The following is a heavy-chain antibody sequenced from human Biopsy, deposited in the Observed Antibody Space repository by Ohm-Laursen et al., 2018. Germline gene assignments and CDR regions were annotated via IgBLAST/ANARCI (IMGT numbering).Heavy chain of an antibody. CDR1: TGTFDSYG. CDR3: AREAIGYQLPCDD. D-gene: IGHD2-15*01. V-gene: IGHV1-69*04. Sequence: SVKVSCKPSTGTFDSYGVTWVRQAPGQGLEWMGRIIPILRTTTYAPKFQGRVTFTADKTSSTAYLELSSLTSEDTAMFYCAREAIGYQLPCDDWGQGTLVTVSS. J-gene: IGHJ4*02. CDR2: IIPILRTT.